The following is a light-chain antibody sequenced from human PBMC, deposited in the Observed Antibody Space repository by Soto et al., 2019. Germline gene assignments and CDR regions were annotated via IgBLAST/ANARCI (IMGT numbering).Light chain of an antibody. CDR1: RSNIGCTT. V-gene: IGLV1-44*01. CDR3: ASWDDSLNKHV. CDR2: RND. Sequence: QSVLTQPPSASGTPGQRVIISCSGKRSNIGCTTVSWYQQLPRAAPKLLIYRNDQRPSGVSDRFSGSKSGSSASLAISRLQPEDEADFYCASWDDSLNKHVFGTGTKVTVL. J-gene: IGLJ1*01.